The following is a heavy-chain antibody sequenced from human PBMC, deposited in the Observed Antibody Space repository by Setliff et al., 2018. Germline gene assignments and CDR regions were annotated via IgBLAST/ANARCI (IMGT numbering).Heavy chain of an antibody. CDR2: IYYSGST. CDR3: ARDNWAAAGIFDY. J-gene: IGHJ4*02. D-gene: IGHD6-13*01. CDR1: GYSISSSSYY. Sequence: SETLSLTCAVSGYSISSSSYYWSWIRQPPGKGLEWIGYIYYSGSTNYNPSLKSRVTISVDTSKNQFSLKLSSVTAADTAVYYCARDNWAAAGIFDYWGQGTLVTVSS. V-gene: IGHV4-61*01.